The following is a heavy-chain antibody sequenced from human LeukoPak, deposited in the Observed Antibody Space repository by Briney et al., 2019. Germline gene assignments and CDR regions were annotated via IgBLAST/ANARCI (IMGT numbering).Heavy chain of an antibody. D-gene: IGHD4-17*01. CDR3: ARDPYGDYVAGYYFDY. V-gene: IGHV4-4*07. CDR2: IYTSGST. CDR1: GGSISSYC. Sequence: SETLSLTCTVSGGSISSYCWSWIRQPAGKGLEWIGRIYTSGSTNYNPSLKSRVTMSVDTSKNQFSLKLSSVTAADTAVYYCARDPYGDYVAGYYFDYWGQGTLVTVSS. J-gene: IGHJ4*02.